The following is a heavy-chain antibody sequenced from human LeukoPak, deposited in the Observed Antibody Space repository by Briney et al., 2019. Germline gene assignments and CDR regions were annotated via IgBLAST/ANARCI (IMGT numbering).Heavy chain of an antibody. Sequence: GGSLRLSCAASAVTFSSYWMHWVRQAPGKGLVWVSRINLDGSSTNYADSVKGRFTISRDNVKNTLYLQMNSLRAEDTAVYYCATPGIRDQYDFDSWGQGTLVTVSS. V-gene: IGHV3-74*01. CDR1: AVTFSSYW. J-gene: IGHJ4*02. CDR3: ATPGIRDQYDFDS. CDR2: INLDGSST. D-gene: IGHD6-13*01.